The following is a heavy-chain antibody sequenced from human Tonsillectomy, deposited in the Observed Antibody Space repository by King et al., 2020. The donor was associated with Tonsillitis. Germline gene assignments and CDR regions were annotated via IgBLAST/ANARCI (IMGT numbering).Heavy chain of an antibody. CDR1: GYIFSKFG. CDR2: VSGYNGDT. D-gene: IGHD5-18*01. J-gene: IGHJ4*02. CDR3: AKEKPPAMVALDD. V-gene: IGHV1-18*01. Sequence: QLVQSGPEVKKPGASVRVSCKASGYIFSKFGITWVRQAPGQGLEWVGWVSGYNGDTKYAQSFQGRVTMTTDTPTTTAYMDLSSLRTDDTAVYYCAKEKPPAMVALDDWGQGTLVTVSS.